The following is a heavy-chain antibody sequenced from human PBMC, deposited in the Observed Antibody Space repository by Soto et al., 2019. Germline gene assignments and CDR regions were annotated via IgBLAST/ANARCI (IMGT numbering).Heavy chain of an antibody. D-gene: IGHD7-27*01. CDR1: GDSVSSNSAA. CDR2: TYYRSKWYN. J-gene: IGHJ3*02. V-gene: IGHV6-1*01. CDR3: ARTKHPPVWTVTGDREGAFDI. Sequence: KQSQTLSLTCAISGDSVSSNSAAWNWIRQSPSRGLEWLGRTYYRSKWYNDYAVSVKSRITINPDTSKNQFSLQLNSVTPEDTAVYYCARTKHPPVWTVTGDREGAFDIWGQGTMVTVSS.